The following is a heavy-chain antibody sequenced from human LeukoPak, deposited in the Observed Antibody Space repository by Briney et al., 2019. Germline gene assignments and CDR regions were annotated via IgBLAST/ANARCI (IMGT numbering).Heavy chain of an antibody. CDR3: ARDRHSGSLDAFDI. V-gene: IGHV4-59*01. CDR2: IYYSGST. D-gene: IGHD5-12*01. CDR1: GGSISSYY. Sequence: SETLSLTCTVSGGSISSYYWSWIRHPPGKGLEWIGYIYYSGSTNYNPSLKSRVTIPVDTSKNQFSLKLSSLTAADTAVYYCARDRHSGSLDAFDIWGQGTMVTVSS. J-gene: IGHJ3*02.